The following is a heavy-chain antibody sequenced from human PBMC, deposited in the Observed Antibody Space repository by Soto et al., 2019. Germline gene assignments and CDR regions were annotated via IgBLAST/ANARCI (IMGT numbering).Heavy chain of an antibody. CDR1: GGSISSSSDC. Sequence: LVMMSLTCTVAGGSISSSSDCCVWIRQPPGKGLEWIGSIYYSGRTYYNPSLKSRVTISVDTSKNQFSLKLSSVTAADTAVYYCARTRGITMIVVEKYYFDYWGQGTLVTVSS. D-gene: IGHD3-22*01. J-gene: IGHJ4*02. CDR3: ARTRGITMIVVEKYYFDY. CDR2: IYYSGRT. V-gene: IGHV4-39*01.